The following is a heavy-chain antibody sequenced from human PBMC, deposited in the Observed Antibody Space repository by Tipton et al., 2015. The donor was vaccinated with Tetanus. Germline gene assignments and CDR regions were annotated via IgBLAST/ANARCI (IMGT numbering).Heavy chain of an antibody. CDR2: IYPSGSA. D-gene: IGHD6-19*01. Sequence: TLSLTCTVSRASMNSYYWTWIRQSAGKGLEWIGRIYPSGSATYNPSLESRVTMSVDTSKSHCSLNLTSVTAADTAVYYCARERLGPVTGTRYYFDYWGQGIPVIVSS. CDR1: RASMNSYY. CDR3: ARERLGPVTGTRYYFDY. J-gene: IGHJ4*02. V-gene: IGHV4-4*07.